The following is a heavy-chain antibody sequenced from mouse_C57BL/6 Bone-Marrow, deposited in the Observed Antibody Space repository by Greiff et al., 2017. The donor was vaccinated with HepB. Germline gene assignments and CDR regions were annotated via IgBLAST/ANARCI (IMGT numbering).Heavy chain of an antibody. CDR1: GYTFTSYT. J-gene: IGHJ4*01. D-gene: IGHD2-3*01. CDR3: ARKPGWLSYYYAMDY. V-gene: IGHV1-4*01. CDR2: INPSSGYT. Sequence: QVQLQQSGAELARPGASVKMSCKASGYTFTSYTMHWVKQRPGQGLEWIGYINPSSGYTKYNQKFKDKATLTADKSSSTAYMQLSSLTSEDSAVYYCARKPGWLSYYYAMDYWGQGTSVTVSS.